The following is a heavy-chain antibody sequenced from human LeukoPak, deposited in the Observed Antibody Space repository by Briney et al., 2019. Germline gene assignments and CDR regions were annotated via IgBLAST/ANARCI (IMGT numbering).Heavy chain of an antibody. Sequence: GGSLRLSCAASGFTFSSYGMHWVRQAPGKGLEWVAFIRYDGSNKYYADSVKGRFTISRDNSKNTLYLQMNSLRAEDTAVYYCAKDPYYYGSGSYSYFDYWGQGTLVTVSS. CDR3: AKDPYYYGSGSYSYFDY. J-gene: IGHJ4*02. V-gene: IGHV3-30*02. CDR1: GFTFSSYG. CDR2: IRYDGSNK. D-gene: IGHD3-10*01.